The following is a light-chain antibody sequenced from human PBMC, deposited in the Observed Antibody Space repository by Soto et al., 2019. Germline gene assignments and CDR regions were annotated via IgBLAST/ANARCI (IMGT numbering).Light chain of an antibody. CDR3: QQYYSYPRT. V-gene: IGKV1-8*01. J-gene: IGKJ1*01. CDR2: AAS. Sequence: AIRMTQSPSSFSASTGDRVTITCRASQGISSYLAWYQQKPGKDPKLLIYAASTLQIGVPSRFSGSGSGTDFTLTISGLQSEDCATSYCQQYYSYPRTFGQGTKVEIK. CDR1: QGISSY.